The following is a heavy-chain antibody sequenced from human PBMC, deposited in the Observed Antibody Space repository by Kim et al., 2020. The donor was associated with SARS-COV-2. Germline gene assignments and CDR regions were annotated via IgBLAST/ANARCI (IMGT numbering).Heavy chain of an antibody. V-gene: IGHV3-30*18. J-gene: IGHJ6*02. CDR1: GFIFSSYG. CDR3: AKESGSGSYYAWTYYYYGMDV. CDR2: ISYDGSNK. Sequence: GGSLRLSCAASGFIFSSYGMHWVRQAPGKGLEWVAVISYDGSNKYYADSVKGRFTISRDNSKNTLYLQMNSLRAEDTAVYYCAKESGSGSYYAWTYYYYGMDVWGQGTTVTVSS. D-gene: IGHD3-10*01.